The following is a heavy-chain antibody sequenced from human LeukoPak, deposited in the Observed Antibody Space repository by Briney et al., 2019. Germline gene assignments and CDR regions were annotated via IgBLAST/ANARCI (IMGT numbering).Heavy chain of an antibody. J-gene: IGHJ4*02. CDR1: GFTVSSYG. CDR2: IRYDGSNK. V-gene: IGHV3-30*02. D-gene: IGHD6-6*01. CDR3: AKDSLPWGSSSSQGAFFDY. Sequence: GGSLRLSCAASGFTVSSYGMHWVRQAPGKGLEWVAFIRYDGSNKYYADSVKGRFTISRDNSKNTLYLQMNSLRAEDTAVYYCAKDSLPWGSSSSQGAFFDYWGQGTLVTVSS.